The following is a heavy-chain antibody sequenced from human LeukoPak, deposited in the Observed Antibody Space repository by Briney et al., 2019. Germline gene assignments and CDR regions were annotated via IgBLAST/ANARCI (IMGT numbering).Heavy chain of an antibody. J-gene: IGHJ4*02. Sequence: ASVKVSCKASGYTFTNYAISWVRQAPGQGLGWMGWISAYNGDANYAQHLQGRVTMTTDTSTSTAYMELRSLRSDDTAIYYCARDLGKQQLGFDYWGQGALVTVSS. CDR1: GYTFTNYA. D-gene: IGHD6-13*01. CDR3: ARDLGKQQLGFDY. V-gene: IGHV1-18*01. CDR2: ISAYNGDA.